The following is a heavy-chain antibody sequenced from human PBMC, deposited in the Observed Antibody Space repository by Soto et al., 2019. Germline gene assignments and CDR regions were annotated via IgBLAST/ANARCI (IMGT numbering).Heavy chain of an antibody. CDR2: IYYSGST. V-gene: IGHV4-31*03. CDR3: ARVLDIVLVPAAKSGMDV. CDR1: GGSISSGGYY. D-gene: IGHD2-2*03. J-gene: IGHJ6*02. Sequence: QVQLQESGPGLVKPSQTLSLTCTVSGGSISSGGYYWSWIRQHPGKGLEWIGYIYYSGSTYYNPSLKGRVTISVDTSKNQFSLKLSSVTAADTAVYYCARVLDIVLVPAAKSGMDVWGQGTTVTVSS.